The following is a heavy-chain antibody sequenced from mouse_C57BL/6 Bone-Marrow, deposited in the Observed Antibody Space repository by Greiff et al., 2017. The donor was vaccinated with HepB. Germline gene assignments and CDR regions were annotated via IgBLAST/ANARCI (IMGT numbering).Heavy chain of an antibody. Sequence: QVQLKQSGAELARPGASVKMSCKASGYTFTSYTMHWVKQRPGQGLEWIGYINPSSGYTKYNQKFKDKATLTADKSSSTAYMQLSSLTSEDSAVYYCARWDYGSSYWFAYWGQGTLVTVSA. V-gene: IGHV1-4*01. J-gene: IGHJ3*01. CDR1: GYTFTSYT. CDR3: ARWDYGSSYWFAY. CDR2: INPSSGYT. D-gene: IGHD1-1*01.